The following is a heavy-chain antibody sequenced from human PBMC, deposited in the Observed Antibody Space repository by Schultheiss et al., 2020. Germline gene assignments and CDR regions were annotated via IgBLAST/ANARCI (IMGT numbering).Heavy chain of an antibody. D-gene: IGHD1-26*01. CDR3: ARSPPWDQVYFDY. Sequence: GGSLRLSCAASGFTFSDYYMSWIRQAPGKGLEWVSYISSSGSTIYYADSVKGRFTISRDNAKNSLYLQMNSLRAEDTAVYYCARSPPWDQVYFDYWGQGTLVNVSS. J-gene: IGHJ4*02. CDR1: GFTFSDYY. V-gene: IGHV3-11*01. CDR2: ISSSGSTI.